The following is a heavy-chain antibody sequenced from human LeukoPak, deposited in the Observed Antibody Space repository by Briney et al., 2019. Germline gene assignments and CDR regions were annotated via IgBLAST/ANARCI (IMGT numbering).Heavy chain of an antibody. V-gene: IGHV1-69*13. CDR3: ARELTYYYGSGSYYFDY. D-gene: IGHD3-10*01. CDR1: GGTCSSYA. J-gene: IGHJ4*02. CDR2: IIPIFGTA. Sequence: ASVKVSCKASGGTCSSYAISWVRQAPGQGLEWMGGIIPIFGTANYAQKFQGRVTITADESTSTAYMELSSLRSEDTAVYYCARELTYYYGSGSYYFDYWGQGTLVTVSS.